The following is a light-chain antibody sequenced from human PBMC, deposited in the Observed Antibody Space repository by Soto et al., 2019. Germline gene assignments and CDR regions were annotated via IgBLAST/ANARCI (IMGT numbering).Light chain of an antibody. CDR2: EAT. CDR3: CSYARDSILV. J-gene: IGLJ2*01. V-gene: IGLV1-51*01. CDR1: SSNIGGNS. Sequence: QSVLTQPPSVSAAPGQKVTISCSGSSSNIGGNSVSWYQQLPGTAPKLIIYEATKRPSGVSDRFSGSKSGNTAILTLSGLQAEDEADYFCCSYARDSILVFGRGTKVTVL.